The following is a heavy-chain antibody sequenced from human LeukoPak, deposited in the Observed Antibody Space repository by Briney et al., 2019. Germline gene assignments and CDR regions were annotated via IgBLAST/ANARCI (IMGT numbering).Heavy chain of an antibody. Sequence: PSETLSLTCTVSGGSIGSRAYYWSWIRQPPGKGLEWIGYIYYSGSTNYNPSLKSRVTISVDTSKNQFSLQLNSVTPEDTAVYYCARESREQQLRYYYYYYGMDVWGQGTTVTVSS. V-gene: IGHV4-61*08. D-gene: IGHD6-13*01. CDR2: IYYSGST. CDR1: GGSIGSRAYY. J-gene: IGHJ6*02. CDR3: ARESREQQLRYYYYYYGMDV.